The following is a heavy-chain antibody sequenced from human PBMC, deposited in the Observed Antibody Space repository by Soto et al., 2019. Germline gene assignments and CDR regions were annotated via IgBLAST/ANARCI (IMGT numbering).Heavy chain of an antibody. CDR3: AKDRVMIAAAALGY. CDR1: GFTFSSYG. CDR2: ISYDGSNK. V-gene: IGHV3-30*18. J-gene: IGHJ4*02. D-gene: IGHD6-13*01. Sequence: GGSLRLSCAASGFTFSSYGMHWVRQAPGKGLEWVAVISYDGSNKYYADSVKGRFTISRDNSKNTLYLQMNSLRAEDTAVYYCAKDRVMIAAAALGYWGQGTLVTVSS.